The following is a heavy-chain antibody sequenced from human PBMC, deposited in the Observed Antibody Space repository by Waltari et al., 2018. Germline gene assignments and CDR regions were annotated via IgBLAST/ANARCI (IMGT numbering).Heavy chain of an antibody. CDR1: GFTFSSYS. CDR2: ISSSSSYI. V-gene: IGHV3-21*01. CDR3: ARGYYYDSSGYSAFY. Sequence: EVQLVESGGGLVKPGGSLRLSCAASGFTFSSYSMNWVRQAPGKGLEWVSSISSSSSYIYYADAVKGRFTISRDNAKNSLYLQMNSLRAEDTAVYYCARGYYYDSSGYSAFYWGQGTLVTVSS. D-gene: IGHD3-22*01. J-gene: IGHJ4*02.